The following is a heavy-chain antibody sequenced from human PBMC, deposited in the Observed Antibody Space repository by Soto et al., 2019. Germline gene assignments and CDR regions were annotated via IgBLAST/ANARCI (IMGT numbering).Heavy chain of an antibody. V-gene: IGHV4-59*01. CDR1: GISIRGYY. CDR2: INYTGTT. D-gene: IGHD3-10*01. CDR3: AREVSSFGSNHFDS. J-gene: IGHJ4*02. Sequence: ETLALTCRVSGISIRGYYWTGIRQPPGKGLEWIGYINYTGTTKYNPSLKSRLTISVDTSKNQFSLRLNSVTAADTAVYYCAREVSSFGSNHFDSWGQGAMVTVPS.